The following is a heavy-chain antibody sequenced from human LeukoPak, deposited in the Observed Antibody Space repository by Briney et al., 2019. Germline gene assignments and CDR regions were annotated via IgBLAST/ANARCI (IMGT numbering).Heavy chain of an antibody. D-gene: IGHD3-10*01. CDR3: AIPQGGGVTIGWYFDY. J-gene: IGHJ4*02. CDR2: INHSGST. V-gene: IGHV4-34*01. Sequence: PSETLSLTCGVYGVSFSGYYWSWIRQPPGKGLEWIGEINHSGSTNYNPSLKSRVTISGDTSKNQFSLKLSSVTAADTAVYYCAIPQGGGVTIGWYFDYWGQGTLVTVSS. CDR1: GVSFSGYY.